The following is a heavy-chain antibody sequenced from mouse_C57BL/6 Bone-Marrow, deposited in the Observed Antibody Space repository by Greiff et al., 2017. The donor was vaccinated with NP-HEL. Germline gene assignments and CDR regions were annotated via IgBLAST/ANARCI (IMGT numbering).Heavy chain of an antibody. CDR2: IYPGDGDT. J-gene: IGHJ2*01. Sequence: VQLQESGPELVKPGASVKISCKASGYAFSSSWMNWVKQRPGKGLEWIGRIYPGDGDTNYNGKIKGKATLTADKSSSTAYMQLSSLTSEDSAVYFCARSYYYGSSFYFDYWGQGTTLTVSS. D-gene: IGHD1-1*01. V-gene: IGHV1-82*01. CDR3: ARSYYYGSSFYFDY. CDR1: GYAFSSSW.